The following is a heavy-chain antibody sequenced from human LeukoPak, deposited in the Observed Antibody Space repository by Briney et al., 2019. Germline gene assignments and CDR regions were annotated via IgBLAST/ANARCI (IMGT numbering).Heavy chain of an antibody. J-gene: IGHJ4*02. CDR1: GGSFSGYY. Sequence: SETLSLACAVYGGSFSGYYWSWIRQPPGKGLEWIGEINHSGSTNYNPSLKSRVTISVDTSKNQFSLKLSSVTAADTAVYYCARGRGIAARPGVGEGWGQGTLVTVSS. CDR2: INHSGST. CDR3: ARGRGIAARPGVGEG. V-gene: IGHV4-34*01. D-gene: IGHD6-6*01.